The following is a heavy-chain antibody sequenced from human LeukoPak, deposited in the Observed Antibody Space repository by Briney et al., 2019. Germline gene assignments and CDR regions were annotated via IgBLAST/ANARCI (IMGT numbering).Heavy chain of an antibody. J-gene: IGHJ4*02. CDR1: GYTFNTYG. D-gene: IGHD6-13*01. CDR2: ISGYNGKT. CDR3: AXXXXXGIAAADFDY. V-gene: IGHV1-18*01. Sequence: KXSXXAXGYTFNTYGITWVRQAPGQGLEWMGWISGYNGKTKYAQKLQDRVTMTTDTSTSTAYMELRSLRSDDTAVYYCAXXXXXGIAAADFDYWGQGTLVTVSS.